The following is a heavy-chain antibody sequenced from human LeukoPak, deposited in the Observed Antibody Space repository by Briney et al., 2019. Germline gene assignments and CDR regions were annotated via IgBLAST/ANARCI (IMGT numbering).Heavy chain of an antibody. V-gene: IGHV3-23*01. D-gene: IGHD1-26*01. CDR2: ISGSGVTT. CDR1: GFTFSSYA. Sequence: GGSLRLSCVASGFTFSSYAMSWVRQAPGKGLEWVSAISGSGVTTHYAGSVKGRFSISRDNSKNTLYLQMNSLRAEDTALYYCAKKVVVGATSPYSDFQDWGQGTLVTVSS. J-gene: IGHJ1*01. CDR3: AKKVVVGATSPYSDFQD.